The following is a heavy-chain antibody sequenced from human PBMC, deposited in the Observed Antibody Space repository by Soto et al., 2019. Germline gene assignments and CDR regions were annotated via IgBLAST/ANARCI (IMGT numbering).Heavy chain of an antibody. CDR2: ISGSGGST. J-gene: IGHJ4*02. Sequence: EVQLLESGGGLVQPGGSLRLSCAASGFTFSSYAMTWVRQAPGKGLEWVSAISGSGGSTYYADSVKGRFTISRDNSKNTLKLQMNSLRAEDTAVYYCAKDTGLGGTGSLCFDYWGQGTLVTVSS. CDR1: GFTFSSYA. D-gene: IGHD1-1*01. V-gene: IGHV3-23*01. CDR3: AKDTGLGGTGSLCFDY.